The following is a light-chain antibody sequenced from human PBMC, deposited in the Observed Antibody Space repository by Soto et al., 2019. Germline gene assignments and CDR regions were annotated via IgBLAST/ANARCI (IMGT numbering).Light chain of an antibody. Sequence: EIVLTQSPATLSLSPGEIATLSCRASQSVSSYLAWYQQKPGQAPRLLIYDASNRATGIPARFSGSGSGTDFTLTISSLEPEDFAVYYCLQRSNFYTFGQGTKLEIK. J-gene: IGKJ2*01. CDR3: LQRSNFYT. V-gene: IGKV3-11*01. CDR2: DAS. CDR1: QSVSSY.